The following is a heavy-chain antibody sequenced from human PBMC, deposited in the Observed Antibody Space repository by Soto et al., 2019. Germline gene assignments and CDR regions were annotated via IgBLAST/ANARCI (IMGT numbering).Heavy chain of an antibody. Sequence: QVQLVQSGAEVKKPGASVKVSCKASGYTFTTYDINWVRLATGQGLEWIGWMSPKTGNTGYAQNFQGRVTMTRNPSIDTAYMGLGRLTSEDTAVYYCARGPPSGGFDLLGQGTLVPVSS. CDR2: MSPKTGNT. J-gene: IGHJ4*02. D-gene: IGHD3-16*01. V-gene: IGHV1-8*01. CDR1: GYTFTTYD. CDR3: ARGPPSGGFDL.